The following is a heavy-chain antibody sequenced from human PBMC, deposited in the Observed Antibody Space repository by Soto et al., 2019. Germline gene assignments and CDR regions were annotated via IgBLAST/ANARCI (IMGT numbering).Heavy chain of an antibody. CDR1: GGTFSSYT. V-gene: IGHV1-69*08. D-gene: IGHD3-10*02. CDR2: IIPILGIA. J-gene: IGHJ6*02. CDR3: ARDTPIMFGYYGMDV. Sequence: QVQLVQSGAEVKKPGSSVKVSCKASGGTFSSYTISWVRQAPGQGLEWMGRIIPILGIANYAQKFQGRVTITADKSTSTAYMELSSLRSEDTAVYYCARDTPIMFGYYGMDVWGQGTTVTVSS.